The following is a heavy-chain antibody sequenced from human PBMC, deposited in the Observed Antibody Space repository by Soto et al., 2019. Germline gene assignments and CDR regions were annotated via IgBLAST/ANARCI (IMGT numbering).Heavy chain of an antibody. Sequence: SVKVSCKASGGTFSSYAISWVRQAPGQGREWMGGIIPIFGTANYAQKFQGRVTITADESTSTAYMELSSLRSEDTAVYYCARGKYYDFWSGYYTGMNWLDPWGQGXPVTVSS. CDR3: ARGKYYDFWSGYYTGMNWLDP. CDR2: IIPIFGTA. D-gene: IGHD3-3*01. CDR1: GGTFSSYA. J-gene: IGHJ5*02. V-gene: IGHV1-69*13.